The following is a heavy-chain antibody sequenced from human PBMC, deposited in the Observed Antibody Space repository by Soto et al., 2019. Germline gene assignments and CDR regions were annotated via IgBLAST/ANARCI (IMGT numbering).Heavy chain of an antibody. CDR1: GGSISSGGYY. CDR3: ARGPAAMFDYYYYGMDV. D-gene: IGHD2-2*01. Sequence: SETLSLTCTVSGGSISSGGYYWSWIRQHPGKGLEWIGYIYYSGSTYYNPSLKSRVTISVDTSKNQFSLKLSSVTAADTAVYYCARGPAAMFDYYYYGMDVWGQGTTVTVSS. V-gene: IGHV4-30-4*08. CDR2: IYYSGST. J-gene: IGHJ6*02.